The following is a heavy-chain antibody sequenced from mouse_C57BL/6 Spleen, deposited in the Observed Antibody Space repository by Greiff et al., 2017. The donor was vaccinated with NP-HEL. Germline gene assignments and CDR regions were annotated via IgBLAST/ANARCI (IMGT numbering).Heavy chain of an antibody. D-gene: IGHD2-4*01. CDR3: ARHHYDYDVWFAY. CDR2: ISGGGGNT. V-gene: IGHV5-9*01. CDR1: GFTFSSYT. Sequence: EVMLVESGGGLVKPGGSLKLSCAASGFTFSSYTMSWVRQTPEKRLEWVATISGGGGNTYYPDSVKGRFTISRDNAKNTLYLQMSSLRSEDTALYYCARHHYDYDVWFAYWGQGTLVTVSA. J-gene: IGHJ3*01.